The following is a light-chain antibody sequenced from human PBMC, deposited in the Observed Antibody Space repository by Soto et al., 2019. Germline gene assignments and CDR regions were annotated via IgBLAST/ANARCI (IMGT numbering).Light chain of an antibody. CDR2: DDN. J-gene: IGLJ1*01. Sequence: QSVMTQPPSVSAATGQKVTISCPGSSSNIGGNSVSWYQQLPGTAPKLLIYDDNKRPSGIPDRFSGSKSGTSATLGITGFQTGDEADYYCGSWDSSLSAYVFGTGTKLTVL. CDR3: GSWDSSLSAYV. V-gene: IGLV1-51*01. CDR1: SSNIGGNS.